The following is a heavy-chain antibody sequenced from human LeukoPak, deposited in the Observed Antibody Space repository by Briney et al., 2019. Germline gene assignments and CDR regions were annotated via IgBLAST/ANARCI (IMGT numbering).Heavy chain of an antibody. V-gene: IGHV3-23*01. CDR3: ARPLIRGNYYDSSGYYTGFGH. CDR1: GFTFSIYA. J-gene: IGHJ4*02. D-gene: IGHD3-22*01. CDR2: ISGSGAST. Sequence: GGSLRLSCAASGFTFSIYAMTWVRQAPGKGLEWVSAISGSGASTHYADSVKGRFTISRDNSKNTLFLQMNSLRAEDTAVYYCARPLIRGNYYDSSGYYTGFGHWGQGTLVTVSS.